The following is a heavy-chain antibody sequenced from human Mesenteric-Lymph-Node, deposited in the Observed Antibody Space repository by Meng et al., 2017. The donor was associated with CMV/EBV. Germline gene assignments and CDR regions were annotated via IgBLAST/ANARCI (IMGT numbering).Heavy chain of an antibody. J-gene: IGHJ4*02. CDR1: GFTFSSYS. CDR2: ISSSSYI. V-gene: IGHV3-21*01. D-gene: IGHD4-23*01. Sequence: GESLKISCAASGFTFSSYSMNWVRQAPGKGLEWVSSISSSSYIYYADSVKGRFTISRDNAKNSLYLQMNSLRAEDTAVYYCAKDLGNVAGYWGQGTLVTVSS. CDR3: AKDLGNVAGY.